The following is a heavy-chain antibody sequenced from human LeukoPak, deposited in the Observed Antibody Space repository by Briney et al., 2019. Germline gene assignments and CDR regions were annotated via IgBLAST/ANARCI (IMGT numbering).Heavy chain of an antibody. CDR2: ISGSGGST. Sequence: GGSLRLSCAASGFTFSSYAMSWVRQAPGKGLEWVSTISGSGGSTYYADSVKGRFTISRDNSKNTVYLQMNSLKAEDTAVYYCAKDAPIAAAGTYYYYMDVWGKGTTVTVSS. D-gene: IGHD6-13*01. CDR3: AKDAPIAAAGTYYYYMDV. J-gene: IGHJ6*03. V-gene: IGHV3-23*01. CDR1: GFTFSSYA.